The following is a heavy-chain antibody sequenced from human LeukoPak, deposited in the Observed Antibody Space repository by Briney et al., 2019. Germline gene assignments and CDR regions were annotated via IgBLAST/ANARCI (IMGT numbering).Heavy chain of an antibody. J-gene: IGHJ4*02. CDR1: GFTFSSYG. V-gene: IGHV3-33*01. CDR2: IWYDGGNK. Sequence: GRSLRLSCAASGFTFSSYGMHWVRQAPGKGLEWVAVIWYDGGNKYYADSVKGRFTISRDNSKNTLYLQMNSLRAEDTAVYYCARFRGVAGTSPFDYWGQGALVTVSS. CDR3: ARFRGVAGTSPFDY. D-gene: IGHD6-19*01.